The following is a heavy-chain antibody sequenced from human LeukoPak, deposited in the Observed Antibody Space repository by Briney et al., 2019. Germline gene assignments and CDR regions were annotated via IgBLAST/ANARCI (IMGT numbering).Heavy chain of an antibody. CDR1: GYTFTSYY. V-gene: IGHV1-46*01. Sequence: ASVNVSCKASGYTFTSYYMHWVRQAPGQGLEWMGIINPSSSSTNYAQKFQGRVTMTRDTSTSTVYMELSSLRSEDTAVYYCARDPYLNHYGSGSYYSNWFDPWGQGTLVTVSS. D-gene: IGHD3-10*01. CDR2: INPSSSST. J-gene: IGHJ5*02. CDR3: ARDPYLNHYGSGSYYSNWFDP.